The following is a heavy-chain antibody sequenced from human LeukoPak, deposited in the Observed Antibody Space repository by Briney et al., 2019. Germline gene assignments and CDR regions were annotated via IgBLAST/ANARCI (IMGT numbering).Heavy chain of an antibody. D-gene: IGHD6-13*01. CDR2: IIPIFGTA. V-gene: IGHV1-69*05. CDR3: ARAAAGTHNWFDP. CDR1: GGTFSSYA. J-gene: IGHJ5*02. Sequence: ASVEVSCKASGGTFSSYAISWVRQAPGQGLEWMGGIIPIFGTANYAQKFQGRVTITTDESTSTAYMELSSLRSEDTAVYYCARAAAGTHNWFDPWGQGTLVTVSS.